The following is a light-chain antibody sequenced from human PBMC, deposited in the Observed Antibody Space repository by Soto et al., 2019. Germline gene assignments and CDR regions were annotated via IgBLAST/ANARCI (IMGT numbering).Light chain of an antibody. CDR3: QQYYSSPLT. V-gene: IGKV4-1*01. CDR2: WAS. Sequence: DIGMTQSPDSLAVSLGERATINCKSSQSILYSSNNKNYLAWYQQKAGQPPKLLITWASTRESGVPDRFSGSGSGTDFTLTINSLQAEDVAVYYCQQYYSSPLTFGGGTKVEIK. J-gene: IGKJ4*01. CDR1: QSILYSSNNKNY.